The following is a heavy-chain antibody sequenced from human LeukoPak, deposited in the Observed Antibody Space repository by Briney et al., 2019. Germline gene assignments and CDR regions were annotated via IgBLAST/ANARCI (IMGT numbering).Heavy chain of an antibody. V-gene: IGHV1-18*01. CDR1: GYDFTSVG. CDR2: ISPYNGNT. D-gene: IGHD6-19*01. CDR3: ARAGSGRGWYFDY. J-gene: IGHJ4*02. Sequence: GASVKVSCKASGYDFTSVGITWVRRAPGQGLEWMGWISPYNGNTRYAQKFQGRVAMTTDTSTTTAYMELRGLRFNDTAVYYCARAGSGRGWYFDYWGQGTLVNVSS.